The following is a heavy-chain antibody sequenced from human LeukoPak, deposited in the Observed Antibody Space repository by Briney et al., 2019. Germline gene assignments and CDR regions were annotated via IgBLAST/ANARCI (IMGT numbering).Heavy chain of an antibody. CDR1: GFTFTSVW. V-gene: IGHV3-74*01. Sequence: GGSLRLSCAASGFTFTSVWMHWFRQAPGKGLVWVSRINTDGTITGYADSVKGRFTISRDNAKNTLYLQMNSLRAEDTAVYYCARDRATVTLFDYWGQGALVTVSS. D-gene: IGHD4-17*01. CDR3: ARDRATVTLFDY. CDR2: INTDGTIT. J-gene: IGHJ4*02.